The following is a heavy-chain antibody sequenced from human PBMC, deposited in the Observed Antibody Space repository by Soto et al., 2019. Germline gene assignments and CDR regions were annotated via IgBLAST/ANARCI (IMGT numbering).Heavy chain of an antibody. CDR1: GGSISSYY. D-gene: IGHD3-10*01. J-gene: IGHJ3*02. Sequence: QVQLQESGPGLVKPSETLSLTCTVSGGSISSYYWSWIRQPPGKGLGWIGDIYYSGSTNYNPSLKCRVTISVDPSKNQFSLKLSSVTAADTAVYYCATRYGLSAFDIWGQGTMVTVSS. CDR3: ATRYGLSAFDI. V-gene: IGHV4-59*08. CDR2: IYYSGST.